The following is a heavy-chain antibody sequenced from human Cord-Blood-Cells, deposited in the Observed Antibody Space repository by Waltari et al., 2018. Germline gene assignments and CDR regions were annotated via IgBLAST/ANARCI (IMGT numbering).Heavy chain of an antibody. V-gene: IGHV6-1*01. CDR1: GDSVSSNRAA. D-gene: IGHD3-22*01. Sequence: QVQLQQSGPGLVKPSQTLSLTCAISGDSVSSNRAAWNWIRQSPSRGLEWLGRTYCRSKWHNDYAVSGKSRITINPDTPKTQCSLQLNSVTPEDTAVYSCARSLYYYVSSGYYYYFYYWGQGTLVTVSS. CDR2: TYCRSKWHN. J-gene: IGHJ4*02. CDR3: ARSLYYYVSSGYYYYFYY.